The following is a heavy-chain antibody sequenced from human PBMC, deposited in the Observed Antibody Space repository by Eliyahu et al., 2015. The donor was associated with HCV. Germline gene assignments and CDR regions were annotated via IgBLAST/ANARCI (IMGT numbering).Heavy chain of an antibody. CDR3: ARGGYYYDSSGYYSAPFNY. CDR2: IYHSGGT. CDR1: GGSISXGGYS. D-gene: IGHD3-22*01. Sequence: QLQLQESGSGLVKPSQTLSLTCAVSGGSISXGGYSWSWIRQPPGKGLEWIGDIYHSGGTYYNPSLKSRVTISVDRSKNQFSLKLSSVTAADTAVYYCARGGYYYDSSGYYSAPFNYWGQGTLVTVSS. V-gene: IGHV4-30-2*01. J-gene: IGHJ4*02.